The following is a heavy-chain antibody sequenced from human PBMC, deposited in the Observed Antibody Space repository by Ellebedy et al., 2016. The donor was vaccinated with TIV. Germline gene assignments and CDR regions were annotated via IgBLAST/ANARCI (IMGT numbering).Heavy chain of an antibody. J-gene: IGHJ1*01. Sequence: ASVKVSCXAIGHSYTSHYVHWVRQAPGQGLEWMGTITPSDGGTTFAQRFQDRLTMTRDTSTDTVYMDLRSLISEDTDTYYCVRVDGYASSQTLWGQGTAVTVSS. CDR2: ITPSDGGT. CDR1: GHSYTSHY. D-gene: IGHD2-2*01. V-gene: IGHV1-46*01. CDR3: VRVDGYASSQTL.